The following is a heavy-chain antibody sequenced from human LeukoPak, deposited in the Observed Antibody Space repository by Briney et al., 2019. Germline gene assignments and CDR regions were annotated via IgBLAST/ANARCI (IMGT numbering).Heavy chain of an antibody. D-gene: IGHD4-23*01. Sequence: GGPLRLSCAVSGLTFSDAWMTWVRQAPGKGLEWVGRIKSKTYGGTTDYAAPVTGRFTISRDDSKNTLYLQMNSLKTEDTALYYCTTTVVTPRPGYWGQGTMVTVSS. J-gene: IGHJ3*01. CDR2: IKSKTYGGTT. CDR1: GLTFSDAW. V-gene: IGHV3-15*01. CDR3: TTTVVTPRPGY.